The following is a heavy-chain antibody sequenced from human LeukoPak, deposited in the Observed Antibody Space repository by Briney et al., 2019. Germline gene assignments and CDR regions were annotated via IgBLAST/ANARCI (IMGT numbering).Heavy chain of an antibody. J-gene: IGHJ2*01. CDR1: GGSISSSSYY. D-gene: IGHD2-21*01. CDR2: IYYSGST. CDR3: AGAYCGGDCYLYWYFDL. V-gene: IGHV4-39*01. Sequence: SETLSLTCTVSGGSISSSSYYWGWIRQPPGKGLEWIGSIYYSGSTYYNPSLKSRVTISVDTSKNQFSLKLSSVTAADTAVYYCAGAYCGGDCYLYWYFDLWGRGTLVTVSS.